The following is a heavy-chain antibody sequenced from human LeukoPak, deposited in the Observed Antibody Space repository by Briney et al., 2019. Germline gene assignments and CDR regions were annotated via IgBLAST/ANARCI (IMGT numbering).Heavy chain of an antibody. D-gene: IGHD3-22*01. V-gene: IGHV1-69*04. CDR2: IIPILGIA. CDR3: ARAVHYYDSSGFPPAGNAFDI. Sequence: ASVKVSCKASGGTFSSYAISWVRQAPGQGLEWMGRIIPILGIANYAQKFQGRVTITADKSTSTAYMELSGLRSEDTAVYYCARAVHYYDSSGFPPAGNAFDIWGQGTMVTVSS. CDR1: GGTFSSYA. J-gene: IGHJ3*02.